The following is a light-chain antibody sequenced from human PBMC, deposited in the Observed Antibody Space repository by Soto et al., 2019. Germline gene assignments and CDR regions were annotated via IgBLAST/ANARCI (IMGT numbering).Light chain of an antibody. CDR3: KKYGNSPLT. CDR1: QSVTGSK. CDR2: GAS. V-gene: IGKV3-20*01. Sequence: EIVLTQSPGPLSLSPGTRATLSCRASQSVTGSKLAWFQQRPGQAPRLLIYGASTRATDIPARFSGTGSGKNYPLTISGLEPEDFVLYFCKKYGNSPLTFGRGTNLHIK. J-gene: IGKJ2*01.